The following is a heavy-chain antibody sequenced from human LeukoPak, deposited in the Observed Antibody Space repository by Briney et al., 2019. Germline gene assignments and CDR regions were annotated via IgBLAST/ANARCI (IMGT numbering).Heavy chain of an antibody. V-gene: IGHV3-21*01. D-gene: IGHD3-10*02. CDR3: AELGITMIGGV. CDR1: GFTFSSYS. CDR2: ISSSSSYI. J-gene: IGHJ6*03. Sequence: GGSLRLSCAASGFTFSSYSMNWVRQAPGKGLEWVSSISSSSSYIYYADSVKGRFTLSRDNAKNPLYLQMNSLRAEDTAVYYCAELGITMIGGVWGKGTTVTISS.